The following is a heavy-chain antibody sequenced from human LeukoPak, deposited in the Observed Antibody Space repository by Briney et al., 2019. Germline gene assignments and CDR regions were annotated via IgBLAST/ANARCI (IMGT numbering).Heavy chain of an antibody. CDR2: ISSSSSYI. J-gene: IGHJ4*02. CDR1: GFTFSSYA. Sequence: GGSLRLSCAASGFTFSSYAMSWVRQAPGKGLEWVSSISSSSSYIYYADSVKGRFTISRDNAKNSLYLQMNSLRAEDTAVYYCARGGYYYDSSGYYLLDYWGQGTLVTVSS. CDR3: ARGGYYYDSSGYYLLDY. D-gene: IGHD3-22*01. V-gene: IGHV3-21*01.